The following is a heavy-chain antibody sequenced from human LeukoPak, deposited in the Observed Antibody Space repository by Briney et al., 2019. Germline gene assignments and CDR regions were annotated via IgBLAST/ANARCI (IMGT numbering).Heavy chain of an antibody. CDR3: TRDSLYCSSTSCYEDY. CDR2: IRSKAYGGTT. D-gene: IGHD2-2*01. J-gene: IGHJ4*02. V-gene: IGHV3-49*03. Sequence: PGGSLRLSCTASGFTFGDYAMSWFRQAPGKGLEWVGFIRSKAYGGTTEYAASVKGRFTISRDDSKSIAYLQMNSLKTEDTAVYYCTRDSLYCSSTSCYEDYWGQGTLVTVSS. CDR1: GFTFGDYA.